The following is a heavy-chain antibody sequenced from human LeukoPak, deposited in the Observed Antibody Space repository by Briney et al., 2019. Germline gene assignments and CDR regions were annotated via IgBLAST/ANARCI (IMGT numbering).Heavy chain of an antibody. CDR3: ARPFYCSSTSCSNWFDP. Sequence: ASVKVSCKASGYTFTGYYMHWVRQAPGQGLEWMGWINPNSCGTNYAQKFQGRVTMTRDTSISTAYMELSRLRSDDTAVYYCARPFYCSSTSCSNWFDPWGQGTLVTVSS. CDR2: INPNSCGT. D-gene: IGHD2-2*01. J-gene: IGHJ5*02. V-gene: IGHV1-2*02. CDR1: GYTFTGYY.